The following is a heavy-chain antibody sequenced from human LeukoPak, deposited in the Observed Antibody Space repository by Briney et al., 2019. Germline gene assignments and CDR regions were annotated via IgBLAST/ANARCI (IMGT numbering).Heavy chain of an antibody. J-gene: IGHJ5*02. CDR3: ARLDFLGQPYYDFWSGPSHWFDP. CDR1: GYTFTSYG. V-gene: IGHV1-18*01. Sequence: ASVKVSCKASGYTFTSYGISWVRQAPGQGPEWMGWISAYNGNTNYAQKLQGRVTMTTDTSTSTAYMELRSLRSDDTAVYYCARLDFLGQPYYDFWSGPSHWFDPWGQGTLVTVSS. D-gene: IGHD3-3*01. CDR2: ISAYNGNT.